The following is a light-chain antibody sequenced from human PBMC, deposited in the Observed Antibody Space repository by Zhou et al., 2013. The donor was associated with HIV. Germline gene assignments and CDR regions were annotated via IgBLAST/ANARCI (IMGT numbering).Light chain of an antibody. CDR3: QQYNNWPPWT. CDR1: QSVSSN. V-gene: IGKV3-15*01. J-gene: IGKJ1*01. CDR2: GAS. Sequence: EIVMTQSPATLSVSPGERVTLSCRASQSVSSNLAWYQQKPGQAPRLLIYGASTRATGISVRFSGSGSGTEFTLTISSLQSEDFAVYYCQQYNNWPPWTFGQGTKVEIK.